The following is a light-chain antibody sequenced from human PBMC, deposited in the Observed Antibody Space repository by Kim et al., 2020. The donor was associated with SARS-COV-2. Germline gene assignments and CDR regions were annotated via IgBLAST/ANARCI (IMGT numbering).Light chain of an antibody. Sequence: GQRVTISCSGGRSNIGSNVVSWYQHLPGTPPKLFIYNNNQRPSGVPDHFSASKSGTSASLAISGLQPEDEADYYCAARDDSLNGAVFGGGTQLTVL. V-gene: IGLV1-44*01. CDR1: RSNIGSNV. CDR2: NNN. CDR3: AARDDSLNGAV. J-gene: IGLJ7*01.